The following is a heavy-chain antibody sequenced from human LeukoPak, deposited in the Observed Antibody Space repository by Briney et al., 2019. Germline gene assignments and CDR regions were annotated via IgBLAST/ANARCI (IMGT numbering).Heavy chain of an antibody. J-gene: IGHJ5*02. CDR3: ARDGDYGWFDP. D-gene: IGHD4-17*01. Sequence: PGGSLRLSCVASGFTFSSYEMNWVRQAPAKGLEWVSYISSSGSTIYYAASVKGRFTISRDNAKNSLYLQMNSLRGDDMAVYYCARDGDYGWFDPWGQGTLVTVSS. CDR2: ISSSGSTI. CDR1: GFTFSSYE. V-gene: IGHV3-48*03.